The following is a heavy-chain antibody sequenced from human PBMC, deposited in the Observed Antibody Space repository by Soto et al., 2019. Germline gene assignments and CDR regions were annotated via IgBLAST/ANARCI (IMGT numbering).Heavy chain of an antibody. D-gene: IGHD3-16*01. CDR2: IYSGGSI. CDR1: GFTVSNNF. J-gene: IGHJ4*02. Sequence: VQLVESGGGLIQAGGSLRLSCAVSGFTVSNNFMMWVRQAPGKGLEWVSLIYSGGSISYADSVKGRFTISRDGSMNMLDLQMNSLTAEDTAVYYCARDGNGQRGSPHWGQGTLVTVSS. CDR3: ARDGNGQRGSPH. V-gene: IGHV3-53*02.